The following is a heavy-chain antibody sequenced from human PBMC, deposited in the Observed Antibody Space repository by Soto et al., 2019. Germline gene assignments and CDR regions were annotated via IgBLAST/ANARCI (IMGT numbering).Heavy chain of an antibody. D-gene: IGHD2-8*01. CDR2: ICSGGST. J-gene: IGHJ4*02. CDR1: GFTVSSNY. Sequence: EVQLVESGGGLVQPGGSLRLSCAASGFTVSSNYMSWVRQAPGKGLEWVSVICSGGSTYYADSVKGRFTISRDNSKNTLYLQMNSLRAEDTAVYYCARETFSRILYIYWGQGTLVTVSS. CDR3: ARETFSRILYIY. V-gene: IGHV3-66*01.